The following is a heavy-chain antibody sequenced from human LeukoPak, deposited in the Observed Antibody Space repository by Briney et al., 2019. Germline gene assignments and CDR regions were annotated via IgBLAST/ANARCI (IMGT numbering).Heavy chain of an antibody. CDR3: ATLERPPGHF. CDR2: ISSGSSFI. V-gene: IGHV3-21*01. J-gene: IGHJ4*02. CDR1: GFTFTTYT. D-gene: IGHD1-1*01. Sequence: PGGSLRLSCAASGFTFTTYTLNWVRQAPGRGLEWVSSISSGSSFIYYADSVRGRFTISRDNAKNSLYLQMNSLRAEDTAVYYCATLERPPGHFWGQGTLVTVSS.